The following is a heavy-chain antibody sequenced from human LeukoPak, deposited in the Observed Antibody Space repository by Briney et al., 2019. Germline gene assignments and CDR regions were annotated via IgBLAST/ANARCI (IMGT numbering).Heavy chain of an antibody. D-gene: IGHD5-18*01. Sequence: GGSLRLSCAASGFTFSSYWMYWVRQPPGKGQVWVSQINGDGSSTSYADSVKGRFTISRDNAKSTLYLQMNSLRAEDTAVYYCARGYGYGNDYWGQGTLVTVSS. V-gene: IGHV3-74*01. CDR3: ARGYGYGNDY. J-gene: IGHJ4*02. CDR2: INGDGSST. CDR1: GFTFSSYW.